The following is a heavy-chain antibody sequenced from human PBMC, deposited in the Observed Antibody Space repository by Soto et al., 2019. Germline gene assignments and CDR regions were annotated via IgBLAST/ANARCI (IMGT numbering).Heavy chain of an antibody. V-gene: IGHV1-18*01. Sequence: QVQLVQSAAEAKKTGASVKVSCKTSGYTFTSYGVSCMRQAPGQGLEWLAWSSAWNADTNYAQKIQGRVTVTTDTSTSTAYMELRSLRSDDTAVYYCARALYYHDNSTNYYFDYWGQGTLVTVSS. J-gene: IGHJ4*02. CDR2: SSAWNADT. D-gene: IGHD3-22*01. CDR1: GYTFTSYG. CDR3: ARALYYHDNSTNYYFDY.